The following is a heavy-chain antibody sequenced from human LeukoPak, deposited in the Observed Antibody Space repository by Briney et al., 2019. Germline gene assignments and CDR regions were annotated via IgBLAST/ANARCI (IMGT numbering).Heavy chain of an antibody. V-gene: IGHV3-30*18. Sequence: PGGSLRLSCAASGFTFSSYGRHWVRQAPGKGLEWVAVISYDGSNKYYADSVKGRFTISRDNSKNTLYLQMNSLRAEDTAVYYCAKDSYSSGWYYYYYGMDVWGQGTTVTVSS. D-gene: IGHD6-19*01. J-gene: IGHJ6*02. CDR3: AKDSYSSGWYYYYYGMDV. CDR1: GFTFSSYG. CDR2: ISYDGSNK.